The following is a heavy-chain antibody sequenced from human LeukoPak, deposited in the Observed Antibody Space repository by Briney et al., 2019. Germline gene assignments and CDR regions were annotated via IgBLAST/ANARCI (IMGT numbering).Heavy chain of an antibody. D-gene: IGHD1-14*01. CDR1: GFTFSSYG. J-gene: IGHJ4*02. CDR3: VRESRDHYSFDC. V-gene: IGHV3-33*01. CDR2: IWPDGSNK. Sequence: GGSLRLSCAASGFTFSSYGIHWVRQAPGKGLEWVAAIWPDGSNKYYADSVKGRFTISRDNSKNTLYLQMNSPRADDMSLYYCVRESRDHYSFDCWGQGTLVTVSS.